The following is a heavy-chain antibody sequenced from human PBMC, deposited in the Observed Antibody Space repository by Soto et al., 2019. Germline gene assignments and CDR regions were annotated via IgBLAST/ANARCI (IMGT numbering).Heavy chain of an antibody. D-gene: IGHD3-9*01. CDR2: IFYSGST. CDR1: GGSISPYY. J-gene: IGHJ4*02. Sequence: QVQLQESGPGLVRPSETLSLTCTVSGGSISPYYWSWVRQPPGKGLEWIAFIFYSGSTNYNPSLKSRVTISVDTSKNQSSLKLTSVTAADTAVYYCARHSCQNFDWLEYWGQGTLVTVSS. CDR3: ARHSCQNFDWLEY. V-gene: IGHV4-59*08.